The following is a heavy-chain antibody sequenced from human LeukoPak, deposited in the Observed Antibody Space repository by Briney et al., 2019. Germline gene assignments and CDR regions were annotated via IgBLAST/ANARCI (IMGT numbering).Heavy chain of an antibody. Sequence: PGGSLRLSCAASGFTFSSYDMHWVCQATGKGLEWVSAIGTAGDTYYPGSVKGRFTISRENAKNSLYLQMNSLRAEDTAVYYCARFQIYNTGACSGGSCYSFDYWGQGTLVTVSS. CDR2: IGTAGDT. D-gene: IGHD2-15*01. CDR1: GFTFSSYD. CDR3: ARFQIYNTGACSGGSCYSFDY. J-gene: IGHJ4*02. V-gene: IGHV3-13*01.